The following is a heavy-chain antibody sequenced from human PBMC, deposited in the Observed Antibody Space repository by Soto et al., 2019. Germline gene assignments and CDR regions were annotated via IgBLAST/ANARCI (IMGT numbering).Heavy chain of an antibody. Sequence: QVPLVQSGAEVKKPGASVKVSCKASGYKFINYFISWVRQAPGQGLEWMGWINPDKDDRKYAEKFQGRVTMTTDTVTVTAYMELGNLRFDDTAVYYCARELGPTDSVRLDVWGQGTTVTISS. CDR2: INPDKDDR. J-gene: IGHJ6*02. D-gene: IGHD3-10*02. V-gene: IGHV1-18*04. CDR1: GYKFINYF. CDR3: ARELGPTDSVRLDV.